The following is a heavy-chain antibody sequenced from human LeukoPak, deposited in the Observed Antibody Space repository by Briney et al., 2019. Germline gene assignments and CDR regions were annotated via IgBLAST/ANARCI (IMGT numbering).Heavy chain of an antibody. Sequence: QPGGSLRLSCAASGFTFSGSAMPWVRQASGKGLEWVGRIRSKANSYATAYAASVKGRFTISRDDSKNTAYLQMNSLKTEDTAVYYCTTRLYGDYPWYFDYWGQGTLVTVSS. D-gene: IGHD4-17*01. CDR1: GFTFSGSA. CDR3: TTRLYGDYPWYFDY. V-gene: IGHV3-73*01. J-gene: IGHJ4*02. CDR2: IRSKANSYAT.